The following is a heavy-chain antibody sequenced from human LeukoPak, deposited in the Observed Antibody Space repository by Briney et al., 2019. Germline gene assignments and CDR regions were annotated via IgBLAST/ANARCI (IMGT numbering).Heavy chain of an antibody. D-gene: IGHD2-21*02. CDR3: ATNNPRGGDYYFDY. CDR1: GYTLTELS. CDR2: FDPEDGET. V-gene: IGHV1-24*01. J-gene: IGHJ4*02. Sequence: GASVKVSCKVSGYTLTELSMHWVRLAPGKGLEWMGGFDPEDGETIYAQKFQGRVTMTEDTSTDTAYMELSSLRSEDTAVYYCATNNPRGGDYYFDYWGQGTLVTVSS.